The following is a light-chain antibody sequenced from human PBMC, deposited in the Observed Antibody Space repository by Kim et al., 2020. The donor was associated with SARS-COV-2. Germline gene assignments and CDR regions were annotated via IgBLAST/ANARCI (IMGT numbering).Light chain of an antibody. Sequence: QSALTQPASVSGSPGHSITISCTGTSSDVGNYNLVCWYQHHPGKAPKIMIYEVNKRPSGVSNRFSGSNSGNTASLTISGLQVEDEADYYCCSYAGIWVFGGGTQLTVL. V-gene: IGLV2-23*02. CDR2: EVN. CDR1: SSDVGNYNL. J-gene: IGLJ3*02. CDR3: CSYAGIWV.